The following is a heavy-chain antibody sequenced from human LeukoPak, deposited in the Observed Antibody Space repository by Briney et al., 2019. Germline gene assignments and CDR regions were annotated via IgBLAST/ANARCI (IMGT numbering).Heavy chain of an antibody. CDR1: GGSFSGYY. CDR3: ARGGMTIFGVVIGRAFDY. V-gene: IGHV4-34*01. CDR2: VNHSGST. J-gene: IGHJ4*02. D-gene: IGHD3-3*01. Sequence: SETLSLTCAVYGGSFSGYYWSWIRQPPGKGLEWIGEVNHSGSTNYNPSLKSRVTISVDTSKNQFSLKLSSVTAADTAVYYCARGGMTIFGVVIGRAFDYWGQGTLVTVSS.